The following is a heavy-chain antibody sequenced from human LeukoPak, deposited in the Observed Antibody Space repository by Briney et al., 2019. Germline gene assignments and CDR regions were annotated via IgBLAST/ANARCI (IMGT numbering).Heavy chain of an antibody. V-gene: IGHV4-59*01. CDR2: MYYSEST. D-gene: IGHD4-17*01. CDR3: ARASTVTTWSAAELRLDY. CDR1: GGSISSYY. J-gene: IGHJ4*02. Sequence: SETLSLTCTVSGGSISSYYWSWIPQPPGKGLEGIGYMYYSESTNYNPSLKSRVTISLDTSKNQFSLKLSSVTAADTAVYYCARASTVTTWSAAELRLDYWGQGTLVTVSS.